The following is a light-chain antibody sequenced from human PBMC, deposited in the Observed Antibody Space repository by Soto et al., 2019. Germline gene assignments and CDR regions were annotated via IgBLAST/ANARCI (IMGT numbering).Light chain of an antibody. CDR1: QSVSSN. J-gene: IGKJ1*01. CDR3: QQYNNWGGT. Sequence: EIVMTQSPATLSVSPGERATLSCRASQSVSSNLAWYQQKPGQAPRLLIYGASTRATGIPARFSGSGSGTEVTLTISSLQSEDFAVDYCQQYNNWGGTFGQGTKVEIK. CDR2: GAS. V-gene: IGKV3-15*01.